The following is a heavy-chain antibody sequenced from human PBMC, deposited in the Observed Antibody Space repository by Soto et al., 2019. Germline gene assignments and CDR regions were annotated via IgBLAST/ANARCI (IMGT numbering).Heavy chain of an antibody. V-gene: IGHV3-9*01. CDR3: AKDMVVHDYGDYVGCLDV. D-gene: IGHD4-17*01. CDR1: GFTFDDYA. Sequence: EVQLVESGGGLVQPGRSLRLSCAASGFTFDDYAMHWVRQAPGKGLEWVSGISWNSGSIGYADSVKGRFTISRDNAKNSLYLQMNSLRAEDTALYYCAKDMVVHDYGDYVGCLDVWGKGTTVTVSS. CDR2: ISWNSGSI. J-gene: IGHJ6*04.